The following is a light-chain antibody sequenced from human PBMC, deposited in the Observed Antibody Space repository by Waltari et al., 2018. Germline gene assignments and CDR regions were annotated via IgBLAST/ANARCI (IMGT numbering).Light chain of an antibody. V-gene: IGLV2-23*02. CDR2: EVS. CDR1: SSDVGSYNL. CDR3: CSYAGSSTFRV. J-gene: IGLJ3*02. Sequence: QSALTQPASVSGSPGQSITISCTGTSSDVGSYNLVSWYQQHPGKAPKLMIYEVSKRPSGVSNRSSGSKSGNTASLTISGLQAEDEADYYCCSYAGSSTFRVFGGGTKLTVL.